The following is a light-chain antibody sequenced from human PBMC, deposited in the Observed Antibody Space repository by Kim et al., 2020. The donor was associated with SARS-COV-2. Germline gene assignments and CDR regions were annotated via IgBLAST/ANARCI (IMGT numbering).Light chain of an antibody. CDR1: HLGSHN. J-gene: IGLJ2*01. CDR3: QVWESGFDPSVV. Sequence: ARTPGGGRHLGSHNAHLSPQKPGPAPVVVISCDSDRPSGIPERFPGSNSGNTATLTISTVEAGDEADYYCQVWESGFDPSVVFGGGTQLTVL. V-gene: IGLV3-21*01. CDR2: CDS.